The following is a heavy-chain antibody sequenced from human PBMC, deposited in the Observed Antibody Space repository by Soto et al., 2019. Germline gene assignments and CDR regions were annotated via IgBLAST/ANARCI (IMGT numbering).Heavy chain of an antibody. D-gene: IGHD3-22*01. V-gene: IGHV1-18*01. J-gene: IGHJ4*02. CDR1: GYTFTSYG. CDR2: ISAYNGNT. CDR3: ARDQGGSYYDSSGYPDLFDY. Sequence: APVKVSCKASGYTFTSYGISWVRQAPGQGLEWMGWISAYNGNTNYAQKLQGRVTMTTDTSTSTAYMELRSLRSDYRAVYYCARDQGGSYYDSSGYPDLFDYWGQGTLVTVSS.